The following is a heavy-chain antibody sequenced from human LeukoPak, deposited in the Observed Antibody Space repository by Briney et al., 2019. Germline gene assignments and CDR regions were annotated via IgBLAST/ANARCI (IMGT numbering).Heavy chain of an antibody. Sequence: GGSLRLSCAASGFTFSSYAMSWVRQAPGKGLEWVSAISGSGGSTYYADSVKGRFTISGDNSKNTLYLQMNSLRAEDTAVYYCARFPYSSSFISLDWGQGTLVTVSS. D-gene: IGHD6-13*01. J-gene: IGHJ4*02. V-gene: IGHV3-23*01. CDR1: GFTFSSYA. CDR2: ISGSGGST. CDR3: ARFPYSSSFISLD.